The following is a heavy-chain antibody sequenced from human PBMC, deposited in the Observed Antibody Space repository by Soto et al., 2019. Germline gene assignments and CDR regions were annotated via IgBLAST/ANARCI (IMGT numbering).Heavy chain of an antibody. Sequence: GGSLRLSCAASGFTFSSYAMSWVRQAPGKGLEWVSAISGSGGSTYYADSVKGRFTISRDNSKNTLYLQTNSLRAEDTAVYYCAKGTGGYSSSWSWFDPWGQGTPVTVSS. CDR3: AKGTGGYSSSWSWFDP. J-gene: IGHJ5*02. CDR2: ISGSGGST. CDR1: GFTFSSYA. D-gene: IGHD6-13*01. V-gene: IGHV3-23*01.